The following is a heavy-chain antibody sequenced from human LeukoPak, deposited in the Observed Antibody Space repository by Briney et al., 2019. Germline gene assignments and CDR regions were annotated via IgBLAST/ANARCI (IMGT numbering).Heavy chain of an antibody. Sequence: GGSLRLSCVVSGFIVNNNYINWVRQAPGKGLEWVSVFYSDGTTYHADSVKGRFTISRDNSQNTLYLQMNSLRAEDTAVYYCAKVSLAAAGLIDYWGQGTLVTVSS. CDR1: GFIVNNNY. D-gene: IGHD6-13*01. J-gene: IGHJ4*02. V-gene: IGHV3-53*01. CDR2: FYSDGTT. CDR3: AKVSLAAAGLIDY.